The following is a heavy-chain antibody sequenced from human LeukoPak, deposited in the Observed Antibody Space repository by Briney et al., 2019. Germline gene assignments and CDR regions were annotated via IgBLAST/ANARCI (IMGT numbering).Heavy chain of an antibody. CDR1: GGSISSYY. CDR3: ASTYYGSGSYYYFDY. CDR2: IYTSGST. Sequence: SETLSLTCTVSGGSISSYYWSWIRQPAGKGLEWIGRIYTSGSTNYNPSLKSRVTMSVDTSKNQFSLKLSSVTAADTAVYYCASTYYGSGSYYYFDYWGQGTLVTVSS. J-gene: IGHJ4*02. V-gene: IGHV4-4*07. D-gene: IGHD3-10*01.